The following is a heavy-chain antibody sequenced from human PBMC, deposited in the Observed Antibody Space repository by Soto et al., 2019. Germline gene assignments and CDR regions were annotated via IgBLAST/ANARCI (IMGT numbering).Heavy chain of an antibody. CDR3: AKGLALMADH. Sequence: PGGSLRLSCTDSGFSFNTYVMDWVRQAPGKGLEWVARILYDGSKEYYADPAKGRFTISRDNSKNTLYLQMDRLRVEDTAVYFCAKGLALMADHWGQGTPVTAPQ. J-gene: IGHJ4*02. V-gene: IGHV3-30*18. CDR2: ILYDGSKE. CDR1: GFSFNTYV. D-gene: IGHD2-21*01.